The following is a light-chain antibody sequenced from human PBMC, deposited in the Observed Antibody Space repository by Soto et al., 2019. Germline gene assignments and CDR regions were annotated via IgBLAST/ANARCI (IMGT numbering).Light chain of an antibody. CDR3: QQRSKGLT. CDR2: HAS. V-gene: IGKV3-11*01. CDR1: QSVSSY. Sequence: EIVLTQSPATLSLSPGERATLSCRASQSVSSYLAWYQQKPGQAPRLLIYHASNRATGIPARFSGSGSGTDFTLTISSLEPEDFAVYYCQQRSKGLTFGGGTKVEIK. J-gene: IGKJ4*01.